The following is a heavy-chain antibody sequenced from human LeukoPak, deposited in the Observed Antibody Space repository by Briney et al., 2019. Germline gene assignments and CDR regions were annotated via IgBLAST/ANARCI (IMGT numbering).Heavy chain of an antibody. J-gene: IGHJ6*04. CDR2: IKSKADGGKT. Sequence: GGSLRLSCAASGCTFSNVWMNWVRQAPGKGLEWVGRIKSKADGGKTDYAPPVKGRFSISREDSKSTLYLQMNSLKIEDTAVFYCTTQGANNVLRYSLVGYYDMDVWGKGTTVTVSS. V-gene: IGHV3-15*01. CDR1: GCTFSNVW. CDR3: TTQGANNVLRYSLVGYYDMDV. D-gene: IGHD3-9*01.